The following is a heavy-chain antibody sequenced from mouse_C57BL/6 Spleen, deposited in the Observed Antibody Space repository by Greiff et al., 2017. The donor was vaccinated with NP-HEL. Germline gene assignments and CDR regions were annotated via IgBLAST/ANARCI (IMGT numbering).Heavy chain of an antibody. CDR1: GYTFTSYD. J-gene: IGHJ4*01. CDR3: ARSYGNHYYAMDY. V-gene: IGHV1-85*01. CDR2: IYPRDGST. D-gene: IGHD2-1*01. Sequence: QVQLQQSGPELVKPGASVKLSCKASGYTFTSYDINWVKQRPGQGLEWIGWIYPRDGSTKYNEKFKGKATLTVDTSPSTVYMELHSLTSEDSAVYFCARSYGNHYYAMDYWGQGTSVTVSS.